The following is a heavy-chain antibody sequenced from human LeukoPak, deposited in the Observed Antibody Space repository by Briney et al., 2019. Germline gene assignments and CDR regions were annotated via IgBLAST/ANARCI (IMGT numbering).Heavy chain of an antibody. V-gene: IGHV1-18*01. Sequence: ASVKVSCKASGYTFTSYGISWVRQAPGQGLEWMGWISGYDGNRKYAQKFQGRVTMTTDPSTNTAYMELRSLRSDDTAVYYCARCDYVWGDYRYRPILYFDFWGQGTLVTVSS. D-gene: IGHD3-16*02. CDR3: ARCDYVWGDYRYRPILYFDF. CDR2: ISGYDGNR. J-gene: IGHJ4*02. CDR1: GYTFTSYG.